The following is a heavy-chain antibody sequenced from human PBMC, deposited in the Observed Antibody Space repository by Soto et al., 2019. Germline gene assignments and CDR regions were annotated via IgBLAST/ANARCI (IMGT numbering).Heavy chain of an antibody. J-gene: IGHJ3*02. Sequence: PSETLSLTCTVSGGSISSYYWTWIRQPPGKGLEWIGYIYYSGSTTYNPSLRSRVTISVDTSKNQFSLNLRSVTAADTAVYYCARTTYYYNSSGYYWAVDAFDIWGQGTMVTVSS. D-gene: IGHD3-22*01. CDR2: IYYSGST. V-gene: IGHV4-59*01. CDR1: GGSISSYY. CDR3: ARTTYYYNSSGYYWAVDAFDI.